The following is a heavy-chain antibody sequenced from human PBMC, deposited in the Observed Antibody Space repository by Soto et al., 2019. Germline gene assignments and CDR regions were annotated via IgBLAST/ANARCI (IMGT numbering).Heavy chain of an antibody. CDR2: IWYDGSNT. CDR3: ARGLRAAAGREYFQY. V-gene: IGHV3-33*01. CDR1: GFIFSSYG. D-gene: IGHD6-13*01. Sequence: QVQLVESGGGVVQPGRSLTLSCAASGFIFSSYGMHWVRQAPGKGLQWVAVIWYDGSNTYYADSVKGRFTISRDNSKNTLYLQMNSLRAEDTAVYYCARGLRAAAGREYFQYWGQGTLVTVSS. J-gene: IGHJ1*01.